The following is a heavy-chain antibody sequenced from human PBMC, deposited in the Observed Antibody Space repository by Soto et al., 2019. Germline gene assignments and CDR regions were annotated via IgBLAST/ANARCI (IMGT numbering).Heavy chain of an antibody. CDR2: IIPIFGTA. CDR3: ACDRFSSWPHYSYGMDV. J-gene: IGHJ6*02. D-gene: IGHD6-13*01. V-gene: IGHV1-69*13. Sequence: GASVKVSCKASGGTFSSYAISWVRQAPGQGLEWMGGIIPIFGTANYAQKFQGRVTITADESTSTAYRELSSLRSEDTAVYYCACDRFSSWPHYSYGMDVWGQGTTLTVSS. CDR1: GGTFSSYA.